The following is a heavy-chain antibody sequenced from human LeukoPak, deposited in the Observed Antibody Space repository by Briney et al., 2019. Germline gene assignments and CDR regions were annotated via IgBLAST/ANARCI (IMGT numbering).Heavy chain of an antibody. V-gene: IGHV4-39*01. Sequence: SSETLSLTCSVSGDSVSRSDSYWDWIRHPPGKGLEWIGTIYYSGRTYYSPSLKSRFTMSVAPSNNPFSLNLRSVTAADTAVYYCARRRYYDGSGYLEWGQGTLLSVSS. CDR3: ARRRYYDGSGYLE. CDR1: GDSVSRSDSY. J-gene: IGHJ1*01. CDR2: IYYSGRT. D-gene: IGHD3-22*01.